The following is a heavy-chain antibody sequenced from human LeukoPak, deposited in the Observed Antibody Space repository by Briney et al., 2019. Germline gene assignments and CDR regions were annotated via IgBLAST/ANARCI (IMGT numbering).Heavy chain of an antibody. CDR1: GDSISTSKSY. CDR3: ARFLNYEYYFDY. Sequence: SETLSLTCTVSGDSISTSKSYWGWIRQPPLKGLEWIGSIYYSGSTYYNPSLKSRVTISVDTSKNQFSLKLSSVTAADTAVYYCARFLNYEYYFDYWGQGTLVTVSS. V-gene: IGHV4-39*07. D-gene: IGHD1-7*01. CDR2: IYYSGST. J-gene: IGHJ4*02.